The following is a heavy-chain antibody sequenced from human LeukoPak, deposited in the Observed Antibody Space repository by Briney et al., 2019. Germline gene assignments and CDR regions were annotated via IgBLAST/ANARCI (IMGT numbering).Heavy chain of an antibody. CDR1: GFTFSSYV. D-gene: IGHD3-3*01. V-gene: IGHV3-30-3*01. Sequence: GRSLRLSCEASGFTFSSYVMHWVRQAPGKGLEWVAVISFDGSEKHYADSVKGRFTISRDNSKNTLYLQMNSLRTKDTAVYYCVSELRISLFGEADYWGQGTLVTVSS. J-gene: IGHJ4*02. CDR2: ISFDGSEK. CDR3: VSELRISLFGEADY.